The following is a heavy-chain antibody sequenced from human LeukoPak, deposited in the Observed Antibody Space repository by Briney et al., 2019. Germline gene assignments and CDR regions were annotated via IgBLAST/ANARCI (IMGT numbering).Heavy chain of an antibody. V-gene: IGHV3-11*05. Sequence: GGSLRLPCAASGSTFSDYYMSWIRQAPGKGLGWVSYISSSSSYTNYADSVKGRFTISRDNAKNSLYLQMNSLRAEDTAVYYCARATTVIKGALDYWGQGTLVTVSS. CDR2: ISSSSSYT. CDR3: ARATTVIKGALDY. CDR1: GSTFSDYY. D-gene: IGHD4-23*01. J-gene: IGHJ4*02.